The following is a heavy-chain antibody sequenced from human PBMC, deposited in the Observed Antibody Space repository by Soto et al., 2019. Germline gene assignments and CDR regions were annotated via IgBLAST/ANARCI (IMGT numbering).Heavy chain of an antibody. CDR1: GFIFSSYA. V-gene: IGHV3-23*01. J-gene: IGHJ4*02. D-gene: IGHD6-13*01. CDR2: ISGSGGST. Sequence: PGGSLRLSCAASGFIFSSYAMSWVRQAPGKGLEWVSAISGSGGSTYYADSVKGRFTISRDNSKNTLYLQMNSLRAEDTAVYYCAKDKEYSSSWYSSGFDYWGQGTLVTVSS. CDR3: AKDKEYSSSWYSSGFDY.